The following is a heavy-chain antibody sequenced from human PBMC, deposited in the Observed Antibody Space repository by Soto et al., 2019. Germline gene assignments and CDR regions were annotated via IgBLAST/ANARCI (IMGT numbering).Heavy chain of an antibody. CDR3: ATAPGYWGSAPLDF. Sequence: DVQLVESGGGLVKPGGSLRLSCVASGLTFSDAWMNWLRQVPGKGPEWVARIRSQSDGGTRDYTAPVNGRFTISRGDSKSTLYLQMNSLKTDDTAIYYCATAPGYWGSAPLDFWGQGTLVTVSS. J-gene: IGHJ4*02. CDR1: GLTFSDAW. D-gene: IGHD7-27*01. CDR2: IRSQSDGGTR. V-gene: IGHV3-15*07.